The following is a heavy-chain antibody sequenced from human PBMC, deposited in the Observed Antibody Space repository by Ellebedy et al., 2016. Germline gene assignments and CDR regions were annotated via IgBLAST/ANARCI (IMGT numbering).Heavy chain of an antibody. CDR2: VFHSGAT. CDR1: GDSVNNYF. CDR3: AKWNAGWYGFDV. V-gene: IGHV4-59*02. J-gene: IGHJ3*01. Sequence: SETLSLTCHVSGDSVNNYFWNWIRRPPGKGLEWIGFVFHSGATLFSPSLKSRLTMSVDTSKSQFSLRLTSVTAADTAVYYCAKWNAGWYGFDVWGQGTMVTVSS. D-gene: IGHD6-19*01.